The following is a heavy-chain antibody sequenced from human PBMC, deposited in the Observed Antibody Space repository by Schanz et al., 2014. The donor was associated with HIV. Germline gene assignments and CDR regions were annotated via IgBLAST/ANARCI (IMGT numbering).Heavy chain of an antibody. CDR2: ISATGAYI. CDR1: GFTFSDYS. V-gene: IGHV3-21*04. Sequence: EVQLAESGGGLVKPGGSLRLSCAGSGFTFSDYSMTWVRQAPGKGLEWVAFISATGAYIYYADSVKGRFTISRDNAQKSLFLQMNSLRAEDTAVYYCASRTYYYASERYFLGDGMDVWGQGTTVTVSS. D-gene: IGHD3-10*01. J-gene: IGHJ6*02. CDR3: ASRTYYYASERYFLGDGMDV.